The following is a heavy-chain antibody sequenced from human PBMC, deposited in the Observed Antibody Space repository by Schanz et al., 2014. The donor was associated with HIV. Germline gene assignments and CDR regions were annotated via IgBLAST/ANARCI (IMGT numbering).Heavy chain of an antibody. J-gene: IGHJ6*02. CDR2: INNDGSST. V-gene: IGHV3-74*01. CDR3: ARETVNYYYGMDV. D-gene: IGHD4-4*01. CDR1: GFSFSNYW. Sequence: EVQLVESGGGLVKRGGSLRLSCAASGFSFSNYWMYWVRQAPGKGLVWVSRINNDGSSTSYADSVKGRFTISRDNAKNTLYLQMKSLRAEDTAAYYCARETVNYYYGMDVWGQGTTVTVSS.